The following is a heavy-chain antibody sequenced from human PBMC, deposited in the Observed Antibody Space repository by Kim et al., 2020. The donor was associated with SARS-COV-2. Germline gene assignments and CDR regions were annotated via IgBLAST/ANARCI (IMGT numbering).Heavy chain of an antibody. V-gene: IGHV4-34*01. J-gene: IGHJ4*02. D-gene: IGHD3-16*01. CDR1: GGSFSGYY. CDR2: INHSGST. Sequence: SETLSLTCAVYGGSFSGYYWSWIRQPPGKGLEWIGEINHSGSTNYNPSLKSRVTISVDTSKNQFSLKLSSVTAADTAVYYCARGDGGYWGQGTLVTVSS. CDR3: ARGDGGY.